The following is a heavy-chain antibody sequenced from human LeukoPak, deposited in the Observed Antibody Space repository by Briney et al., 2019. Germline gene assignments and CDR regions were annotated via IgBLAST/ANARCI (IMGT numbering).Heavy chain of an antibody. CDR1: GFTFGKYW. CDR2: IKLDGSEK. V-gene: IGHV3-7*03. Sequence: GGSLRLSCVASGFTFGKYWMSWVRQAPGKGLEWVASIKLDGSEKNYVDSVKGRFTISRDNTKNSLYLQMNSLRVEDAAVFYCARDQYDTWSRRGNFDSWGQGTLVIVSS. J-gene: IGHJ4*02. D-gene: IGHD3-3*01. CDR3: ARDQYDTWSRRGNFDS.